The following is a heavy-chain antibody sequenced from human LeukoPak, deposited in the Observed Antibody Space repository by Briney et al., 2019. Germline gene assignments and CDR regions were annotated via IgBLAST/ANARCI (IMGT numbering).Heavy chain of an antibody. V-gene: IGHV1-2*02. CDR3: ARDWEYYYDSSGYSHY. D-gene: IGHD3-22*01. Sequence: SVKVSCKASGYTFTGYYMHWVRQAPGQGLEWMGWINPNSGGTNYAQKFQGRVTMTRDTSISTAYMELSRLRSDDTAVYYCARDWEYYYDSSGYSHYWGQGTLVTVSS. J-gene: IGHJ4*02. CDR2: INPNSGGT. CDR1: GYTFTGYY.